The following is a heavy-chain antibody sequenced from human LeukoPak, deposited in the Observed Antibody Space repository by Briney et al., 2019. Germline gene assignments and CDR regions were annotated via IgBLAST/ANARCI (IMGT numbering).Heavy chain of an antibody. D-gene: IGHD3-22*01. CDR2: IYYSGST. CDR3: AREFYFDSSGYSNWFDP. CDR1: GGSISSSSYY. J-gene: IGHJ5*02. Sequence: SETLSLTCTVSGGSISSSSYYWSWIRQPPGKGLEWIGYIYYSGSTNYNPSLKSRLTISVDTSKNHFSLKPSSVTAADTAVYYCAREFYFDSSGYSNWFDPWGQGTLVTVSS. V-gene: IGHV4-61*03.